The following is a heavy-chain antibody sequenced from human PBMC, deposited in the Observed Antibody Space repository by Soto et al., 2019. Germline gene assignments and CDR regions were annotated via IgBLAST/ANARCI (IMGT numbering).Heavy chain of an antibody. J-gene: IGHJ5*01. CDR1: GFKFSSYA. CDR3: AKDRRAGGNSAFYFDF. D-gene: IGHD3-16*01. V-gene: IGHV3-23*01. Sequence: GSLRLSCAASGFKFSSYAMSWVRQTPGKGLEWVSLISATGGGTYYADSVKGRFTISRDNSDNTLYLQVHSLRAEDTAVYYCAKDRRAGGNSAFYFDFWGQGAQVPVSS. CDR2: ISATGGGT.